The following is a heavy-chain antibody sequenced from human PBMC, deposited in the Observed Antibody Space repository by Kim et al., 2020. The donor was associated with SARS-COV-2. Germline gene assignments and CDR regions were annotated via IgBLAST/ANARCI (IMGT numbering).Heavy chain of an antibody. CDR2: INHSGST. J-gene: IGHJ5*02. CDR3: ARRRRVVAAGLINWFDP. V-gene: IGHV4-34*01. Sequence: SETLSLTCAVYGGSFSGYYWSWIRQPPGKGLEWIGEINHSGSTNYNPSLKSRVTISVDTSKNQFSLKLSSVTAADTAVYYCARRRRVVAAGLINWFDPWGQGTLVTVSS. D-gene: IGHD2-15*01. CDR1: GGSFSGYY.